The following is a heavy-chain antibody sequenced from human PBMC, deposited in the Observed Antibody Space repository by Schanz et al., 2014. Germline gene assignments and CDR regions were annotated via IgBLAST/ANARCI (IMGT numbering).Heavy chain of an antibody. V-gene: IGHV3-33*06. CDR2: IWSDGSTK. D-gene: IGHD2-2*01. CDR3: AKDSTHIDIVLVPTAIDY. Sequence: GQLAESGGGLVQPGRSLRLSCAASGFAFSVYGMHWVRQAPGKGPEWVAVIWSDGSTKYYADSVKGRFTISRDNSKNTLYLHMNTLRSEDTAVYYCAKDSTHIDIVLVPTAIDYWGQGTLVTVSS. CDR1: GFAFSVYG. J-gene: IGHJ4*02.